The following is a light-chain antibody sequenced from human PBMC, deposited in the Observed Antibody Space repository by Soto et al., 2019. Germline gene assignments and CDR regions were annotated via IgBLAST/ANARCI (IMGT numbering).Light chain of an antibody. Sequence: EIVLTQSPGTLSLSPGERATLSCRAIQSVNNNYVAWYKQKPGQAPRLLIFRASNKATGIPDRFSGSGSGTEFILTISGLEPEDFAVYYCQQRSNWPPITFGQGTRLEIK. V-gene: IGKV3D-20*02. CDR2: RAS. CDR1: QSVNNNY. J-gene: IGKJ5*01. CDR3: QQRSNWPPIT.